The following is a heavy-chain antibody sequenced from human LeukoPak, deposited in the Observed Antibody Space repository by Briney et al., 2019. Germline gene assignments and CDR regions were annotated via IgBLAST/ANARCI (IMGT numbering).Heavy chain of an antibody. Sequence: GVSLRLSCAASGFTVSSNYMSWLRQAPGKGLEWVSVIYSGGSTYYADSVKGRFTISRDNSKNTLYLQMNSLRAEDTAVYYCARGFLGRAGTLFDAFDIWGQGTMVTVSS. CDR3: ARGFLGRAGTLFDAFDI. CDR2: IYSGGST. J-gene: IGHJ3*02. V-gene: IGHV3-53*01. D-gene: IGHD6-13*01. CDR1: GFTVSSNY.